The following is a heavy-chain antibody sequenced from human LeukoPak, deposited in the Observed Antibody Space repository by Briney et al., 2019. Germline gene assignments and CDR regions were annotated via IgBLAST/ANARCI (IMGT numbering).Heavy chain of an antibody. J-gene: IGHJ4*02. D-gene: IGHD3-22*01. CDR3: ARGRDDSSAPPCDY. CDR2: MHPSTGAT. Sequence: ASVKVSCKASGYTFTGYYMHWVRQAPGQGREWMGWMHPSTGATNYAQKFQGRVTMTKDTSTSTASMELSWLRSDDTAVYYCARGRDDSSAPPCDYWGQGTLVTVSS. CDR1: GYTFTGYY. V-gene: IGHV1-2*02.